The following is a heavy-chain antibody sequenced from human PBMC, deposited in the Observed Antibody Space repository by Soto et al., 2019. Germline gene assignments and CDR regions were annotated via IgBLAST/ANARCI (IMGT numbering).Heavy chain of an antibody. J-gene: IGHJ4*02. V-gene: IGHV3-23*01. CDR1: GFTFWNND. CDR2: ISGNGALA. D-gene: IGHD5-12*01. CDR3: AKDTGVSGTPTRSFDH. Sequence: GGSLRLSCAASGFTFWNNDMDWVRQAPGKGLEWVSVISGNGALAYYADSVKGRFTISRDNSKSTLYQQVNSLRAEDTAVYYCAKDTGVSGTPTRSFDHWGQGILVTVSS.